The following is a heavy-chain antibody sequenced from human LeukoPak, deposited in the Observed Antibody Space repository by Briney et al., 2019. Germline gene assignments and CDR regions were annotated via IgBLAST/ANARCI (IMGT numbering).Heavy chain of an antibody. Sequence: SETLSLTCAVSGVTISSYYGSWIRKPAGPALELIGRIYTSGRTNYNPSLKSRVTMSVDTSKNQFSLKLSSVTAADTAFYYCAKDNQDPNYDFWSAYSYYFDYWGQGTLVSVSS. V-gene: IGHV4-4*07. J-gene: IGHJ4*02. D-gene: IGHD3-3*01. CDR2: IYTSGRT. CDR1: GVTISSYY. CDR3: AKDNQDPNYDFWSAYSYYFDY.